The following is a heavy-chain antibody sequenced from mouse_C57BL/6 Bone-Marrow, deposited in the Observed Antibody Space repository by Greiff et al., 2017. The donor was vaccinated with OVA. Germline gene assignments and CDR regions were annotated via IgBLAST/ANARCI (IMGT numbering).Heavy chain of an antibody. J-gene: IGHJ2*01. Sequence: EVKVVESGAELVRPGASVKLSCTASGFNIKDDYMHWVKQRPEQGLEWIGWIDPENGDTEYASKFQGKATITADTSSNTAYLQLSSLTSEDTAVYYCTTYYGSFDYFDYWGQGTTLTVSS. CDR1: GFNIKDDY. V-gene: IGHV14-4*01. D-gene: IGHD1-1*01. CDR2: IDPENGDT. CDR3: TTYYGSFDYFDY.